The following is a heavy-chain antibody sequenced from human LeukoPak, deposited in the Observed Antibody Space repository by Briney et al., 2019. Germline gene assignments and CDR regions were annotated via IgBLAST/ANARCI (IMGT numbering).Heavy chain of an antibody. CDR3: AKVGIGYYYPFDY. J-gene: IGHJ4*02. V-gene: IGHV3-30*18. D-gene: IGHD3-22*01. CDR2: ISYDGNDK. CDR1: GFTFSSYA. Sequence: GGSLRLSCAASGFTFSSYAMSWVRQAPGKGLEWVAQISYDGNDKYYADSVKSRFTISRDNSKNTLFLQLDSLRAEDTAVYFCAKVGIGYYYPFDYWGQGTLVTVSS.